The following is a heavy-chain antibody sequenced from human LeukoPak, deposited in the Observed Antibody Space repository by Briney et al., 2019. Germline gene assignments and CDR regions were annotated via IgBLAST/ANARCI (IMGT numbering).Heavy chain of an antibody. V-gene: IGHV1-2*02. Sequence: ASVKVSCKASGYTFTGYYMHWVRQAPGQGLEWMGWINPNSGGTNYAQKFQGRVTMTRDTFISTAYMELSRLRSDDTAVYYCARGGDTIFGVVIILDYWGQGTLVTVSS. CDR1: GYTFTGYY. CDR3: ARGGDTIFGVVIILDY. D-gene: IGHD3-3*01. CDR2: INPNSGGT. J-gene: IGHJ4*02.